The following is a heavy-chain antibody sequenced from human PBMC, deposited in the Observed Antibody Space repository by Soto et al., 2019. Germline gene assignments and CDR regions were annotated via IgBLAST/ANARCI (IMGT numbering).Heavy chain of an antibody. CDR3: ARDRTSFGLHI. D-gene: IGHD1-7*01. CDR2: VSYSGNT. V-gene: IGHV4-59*01. CDR1: GDSMTNSS. J-gene: IGHJ6*02. Sequence: QVQLQESGTGLVVPSGTLSLTCTVSGDSMTNSSWHWIRQPPGKGLEWVGYVSYSGNTRHNPSLKNRVTISVDSSKNRFYLKLTSVTAADTALYYCARDRTSFGLHIWGQGTKVTVSS.